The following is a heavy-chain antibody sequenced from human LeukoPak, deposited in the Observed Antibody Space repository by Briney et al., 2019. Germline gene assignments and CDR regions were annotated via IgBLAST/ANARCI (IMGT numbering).Heavy chain of an antibody. J-gene: IGHJ4*02. CDR1: GGTFSSYA. CDR3: ARGITMVRGVIISPVGYFDY. V-gene: IGHV1-69*01. Sequence: SVKVSCTASGGTFSSYAISWVRQAPGQGLEWMGGIIPIFGTANYAQKFQGRVTITADESTSTAYMELSSLRSEDTAVYYCARGITMVRGVIISPVGYFDYWGRGTLVTVSS. D-gene: IGHD3-10*01. CDR2: IIPIFGTA.